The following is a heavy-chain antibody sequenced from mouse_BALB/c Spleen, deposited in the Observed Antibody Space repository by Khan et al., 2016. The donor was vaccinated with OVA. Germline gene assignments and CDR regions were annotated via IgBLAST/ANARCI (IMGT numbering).Heavy chain of an antibody. J-gene: IGHJ4*01. CDR1: GFSLTSYG. CDR3: ARGDGYYEDAMDY. D-gene: IGHD2-3*01. Sequence: VQLKESGPGLVAPSQSLSITCTVSGFSLTSYGVHWVRQPPGKGLEWLGVIWAGGSTNYNSALMSRLSISKDNSKSQVFLKMNSLQTDDTAMYCCARGDGYYEDAMDYWGQGTSVTVSS. V-gene: IGHV2-9*02. CDR2: IWAGGST.